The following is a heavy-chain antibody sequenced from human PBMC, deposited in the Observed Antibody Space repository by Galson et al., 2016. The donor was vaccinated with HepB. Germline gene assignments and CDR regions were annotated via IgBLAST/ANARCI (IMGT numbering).Heavy chain of an antibody. CDR2: ISSNDNTT. V-gene: IGHV3-64D*09. CDR3: VKDRGPTSVGFYLELDS. CDR1: GFTFRSYS. J-gene: IGHJ4*02. Sequence: SLRLSCAASGFTFRSYSMHWLRQAPGKGLEHISAISSNDNTTYYAASVNGRFTISRDNSKNTLYLQMNSLRVVDTAIYYCVKDRGPTSVGFYLELDSWGQGTQVTVSS. D-gene: IGHD3-3*01.